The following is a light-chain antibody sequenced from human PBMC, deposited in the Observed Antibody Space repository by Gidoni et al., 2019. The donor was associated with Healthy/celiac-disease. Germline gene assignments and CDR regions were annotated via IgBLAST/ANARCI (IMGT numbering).Light chain of an antibody. CDR1: QSVSSN. V-gene: IGKV3-15*01. CDR2: GAS. CDR3: QQYNNWPPERT. Sequence: ITQSPATLSVSPGERATLSCRASQSVSSNLAWYQQKPGQAPRLLIYGASTRATGIPARFSGSGSGKEFTLTISSLQSEDFAVYYCQQYNNWPPERTFGQXTKVEIK. J-gene: IGKJ1*01.